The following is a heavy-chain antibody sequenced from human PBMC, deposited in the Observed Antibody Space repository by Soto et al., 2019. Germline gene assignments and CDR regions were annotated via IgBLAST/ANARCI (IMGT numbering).Heavy chain of an antibody. V-gene: IGHV3-23*01. CDR3: ARVVQQQLVPRPYYFDY. CDR2: ISGSGGST. Sequence: EVQLLESGGGLVQPGGSLRLSCAASGFTFSSYAMSWVRQAPGKGLEWVSAISGSGGSTYYADSVKGRFTISRDNAKNSLYLQMNSLRAEDTAVYYCARVVQQQLVPRPYYFDYWGQGTLVTVSS. CDR1: GFTFSSYA. J-gene: IGHJ4*02. D-gene: IGHD6-13*01.